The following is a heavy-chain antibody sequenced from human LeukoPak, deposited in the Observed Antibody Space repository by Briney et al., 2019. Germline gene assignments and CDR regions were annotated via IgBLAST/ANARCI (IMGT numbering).Heavy chain of an antibody. J-gene: IGHJ4*02. D-gene: IGHD1-26*01. Sequence: ASVKVSCKASGYTFTSYGISWVRQAPGQGLEWMGWISAYNVNTNYAQKLQGRVTMTTDTSTSTAYMELRSLRSDDTAVYYCARTEVGATGGYYFDYWAREPWSPSPQ. CDR2: ISAYNVNT. CDR1: GYTFTSYG. V-gene: IGHV1-18*01. CDR3: ARTEVGATGGYYFDY.